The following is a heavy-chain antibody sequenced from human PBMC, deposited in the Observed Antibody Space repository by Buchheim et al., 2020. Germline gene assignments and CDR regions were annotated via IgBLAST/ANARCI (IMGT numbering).Heavy chain of an antibody. V-gene: IGHV3-33*06. CDR2: VWHGGDVK. J-gene: IGHJ4*02. CDR3: AKDPVSFHYFDY. CDR1: GFTFKTYG. Sequence: QVQLVESGGGVVQPGGSLRLSCAASGFTFKTYGMHWVRQAPGKGLEWVAVVWHGGDVKDYAGFVEGRFTVSRDNSKNTLYLQMNSLRAEDTAVYYCAKDPVSFHYFDYWGQGTL. D-gene: IGHD5/OR15-5a*01.